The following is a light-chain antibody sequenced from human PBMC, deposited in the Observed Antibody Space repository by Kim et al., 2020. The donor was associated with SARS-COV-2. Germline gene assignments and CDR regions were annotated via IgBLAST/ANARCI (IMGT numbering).Light chain of an antibody. Sequence: SPGARATRSCRASQSVSSNLAWYQQKPGQAPRLLIYGASTRATGIPARFSGSGSGTEFTLTISSLQSEDFSVYYCQQYNNWPAITFGQGTRLEIK. CDR2: GAS. CDR3: QQYNNWPAIT. V-gene: IGKV3-15*01. CDR1: QSVSSN. J-gene: IGKJ5*01.